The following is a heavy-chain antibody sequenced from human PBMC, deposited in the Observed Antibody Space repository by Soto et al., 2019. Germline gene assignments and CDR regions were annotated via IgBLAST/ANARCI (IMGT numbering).Heavy chain of an antibody. V-gene: IGHV4-34*09. D-gene: IGHD4-17*01. CDR2: IYHNGNT. J-gene: IGHJ3*01. CDR1: GGSFSGYY. Sequence: PSETLSLTCAVYGGSFSGYYWSWIRQPPGKGLEWIGEIYHNGNTYYNPSLKSRLTISIDTSKNQFSLKLSSVTAADTAMYYCARARLRAVYAFDFWGQGTMVTVSS. CDR3: ARARLRAVYAFDF.